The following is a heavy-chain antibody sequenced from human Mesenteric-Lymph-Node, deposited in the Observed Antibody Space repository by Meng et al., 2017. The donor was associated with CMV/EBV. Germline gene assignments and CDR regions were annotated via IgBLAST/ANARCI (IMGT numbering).Heavy chain of an antibody. CDR2: IYYSGST. D-gene: IGHD2-15*01. CDR3: ARIPGVSSYYYYGMDV. Sequence: SETLSLTCTVSGFSISNGYYWSWIRQPPGKGLEWIGYIYYSGSTNYNPSLKSRVTISVDTSKNQFSLRLRSVTAADTAVYYCARIPGVSSYYYYGMDVWGQGTTVTVSS. V-gene: IGHV4-59*01. CDR1: GFSISNGYY. J-gene: IGHJ6*02.